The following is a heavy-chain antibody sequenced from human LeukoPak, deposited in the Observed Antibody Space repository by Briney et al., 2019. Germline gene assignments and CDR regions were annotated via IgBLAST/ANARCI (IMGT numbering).Heavy chain of an antibody. CDR3: ARHDYASPLIYFDY. CDR2: INHSGST. Sequence: SETLSLTCAVYGGSFSGYYWSWIRQPPGKGLEWIGEINHSGSTNYNPSLKSRVTISVDTSKNQFSLKLSSVTAADTAVYYCARHDYASPLIYFDYWGQGTLVTVSS. CDR1: GGSFSGYY. V-gene: IGHV4-34*01. J-gene: IGHJ4*02. D-gene: IGHD4-17*01.